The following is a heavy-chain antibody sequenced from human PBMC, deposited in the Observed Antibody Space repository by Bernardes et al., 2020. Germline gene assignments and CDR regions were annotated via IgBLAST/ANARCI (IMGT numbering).Heavy chain of an antibody. CDR3: ARRTNYEGIDY. V-gene: IGHV4-39*01. CDR1: SGSISSSRYY. J-gene: IGHJ4*02. CDR2: IYHRGAT. D-gene: IGHD1-7*01. Sequence: SATLTLTCTVSSGSISSSRYYWGWIRQPPGKGLEWIGTIYHRGATYYNPSLSSRLTISVDSSKNQFSLRLSFVTAADTAFYYCARRTNYEGIDYWGQGILVTVS.